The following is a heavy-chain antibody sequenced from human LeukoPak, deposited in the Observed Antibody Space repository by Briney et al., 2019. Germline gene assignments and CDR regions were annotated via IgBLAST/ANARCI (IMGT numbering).Heavy chain of an antibody. CDR2: MYHSGST. CDR3: ARPVVPYYFDY. J-gene: IGHJ4*02. CDR1: GYSISSGYY. D-gene: IGHD2-2*01. Sequence: SETLSLTCAVSGYSISSGYYWGWIRPPPGKGLEWIGSMYHSGSTYYNPSLKSRVTISGDTSKNQFYLKLSSVTAADTAVYYCARPVVPYYFDYWGQGTLVTVSS. V-gene: IGHV4-38-2*01.